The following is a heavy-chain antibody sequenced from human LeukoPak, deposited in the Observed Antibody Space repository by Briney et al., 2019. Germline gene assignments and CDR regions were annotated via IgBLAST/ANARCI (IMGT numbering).Heavy chain of an antibody. J-gene: IGHJ4*02. CDR3: AKVGRGQLWFSDY. CDR2: IYSDGNT. V-gene: IGHV3-53*01. D-gene: IGHD5-18*01. CDR1: GFTVSNNY. Sequence: GGSLRLSCAASGFTVSNNYMNWVRQAPGKGLEWVSIIYSDGNTYYADSVKGRFTVSRDNSKNTLYLQMNSLRAEDTAVYYCAKVGRGQLWFSDYWGQGTLVTISS.